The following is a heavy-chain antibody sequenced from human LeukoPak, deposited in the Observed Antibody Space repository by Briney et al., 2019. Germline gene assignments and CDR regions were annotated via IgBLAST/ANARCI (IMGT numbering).Heavy chain of an antibody. CDR3: ARVSLAWEPGYFDY. CDR2: FDPEDGET. Sequence: ASVTVSFTVSGYTLTELSMHWVRQAPGKGLEWKGGFDPEDGETIYAQKFQGRVTMTEDTSTDTAYMELSSLRSEDTAAYYCARVSLAWEPGYFDYWGQGTLVTVSS. V-gene: IGHV1-24*01. J-gene: IGHJ4*02. D-gene: IGHD1-26*01. CDR1: GYTLTELS.